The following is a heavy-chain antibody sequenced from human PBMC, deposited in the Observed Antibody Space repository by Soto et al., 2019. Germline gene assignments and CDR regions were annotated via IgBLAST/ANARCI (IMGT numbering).Heavy chain of an antibody. D-gene: IGHD6-19*01. J-gene: IGHJ4*02. V-gene: IGHV4-30-2*01. CDR3: ARAGGLGAVAVDY. CDR1: GGSISSGGYS. Sequence: QLQLQESGSGLVKPSQTLSLTCAVSGGSISSGGYSWSWIRQPPGKGLEWIGYIYHSGSTYYNPSLKSRLTTSVDRSKNQFSLKLSSVTAADTAVYYCARAGGLGAVAVDYWGQGTLVTVSS. CDR2: IYHSGST.